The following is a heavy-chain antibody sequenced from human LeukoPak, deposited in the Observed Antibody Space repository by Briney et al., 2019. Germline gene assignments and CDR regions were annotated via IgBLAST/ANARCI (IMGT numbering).Heavy chain of an antibody. CDR2: IYPNGST. CDR3: ARDVRRALRFNNFYPYFGMDV. Sequence: SETLSLTCSVSGGPINLYWSWIRQSPGKGLEWIGCIYPNGSTSYNSSLKSRVTISLDTSKKQVSLMLNSVTAADTAVYYCARDVRRALRFNNFYPYFGMDVWGKGTTVIVST. J-gene: IGHJ6*04. D-gene: IGHD3-3*01. CDR1: GGPINLY. V-gene: IGHV4-59*11.